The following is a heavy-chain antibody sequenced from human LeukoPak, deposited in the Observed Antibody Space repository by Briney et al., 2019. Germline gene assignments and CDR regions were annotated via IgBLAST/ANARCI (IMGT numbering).Heavy chain of an antibody. Sequence: QPGGSLRLSCAASGFTFTNHWMHWVRQAPGKGLVWVSRIRGDGGDTSYADSVKGRFTIPRDNAKNTLYLQMDSLGAEDTAVYYCGRDVVLGSGSVDYWGQGVLVTVSS. CDR1: GFTFTNHW. CDR2: IRGDGGDT. V-gene: IGHV3-74*01. D-gene: IGHD3-10*01. CDR3: GRDVVLGSGSVDY. J-gene: IGHJ4*02.